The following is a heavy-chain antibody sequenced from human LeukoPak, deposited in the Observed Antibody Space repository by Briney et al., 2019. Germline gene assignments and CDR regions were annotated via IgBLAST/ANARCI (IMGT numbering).Heavy chain of an antibody. CDR2: IYWNGDT. J-gene: IGHJ2*01. D-gene: IGHD4-23*01. V-gene: IGHV2-5*01. CDR3: AHRTRTVIKYWYFDL. CDR1: GGSMSNYYWT. Sequence: TLSLTCTVTGGSMSNYYWTWIRQPPGKGPEWLALIYWNGDTRYSPSLKGRLTTTKDTSKNQVVLTMTNMDPVDTATYYCAHRTRTVIKYWYFDLWGRGTLVTVSS.